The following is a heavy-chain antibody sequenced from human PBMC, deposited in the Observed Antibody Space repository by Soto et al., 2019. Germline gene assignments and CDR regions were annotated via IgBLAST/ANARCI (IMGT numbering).Heavy chain of an antibody. V-gene: IGHV3-23*01. J-gene: IGHJ4*02. Sequence: EVQLLESGGVLVQPGESLRLSCAASGFTFSNYAMSWVRQAPGKGLEWVSTISGSGGTTYYADSVQGRFTISRDNSKNTLYLQMKSLSADATALYYCARDRSINEVASGFYFWGQGTLVTVSS. D-gene: IGHD3-10*01. CDR1: GFTFSNYA. CDR3: ARDRSINEVASGFYF. CDR2: ISGSGGTT.